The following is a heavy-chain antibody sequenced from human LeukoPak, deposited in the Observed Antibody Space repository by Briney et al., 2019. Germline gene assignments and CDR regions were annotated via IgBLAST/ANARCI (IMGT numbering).Heavy chain of an antibody. V-gene: IGHV1-69*05. CDR1: GGTFRNYA. J-gene: IGHJ4*02. D-gene: IGHD3-22*01. CDR3: AREEISGSFYGSFDY. CDR2: IIPMLGTP. Sequence: SVKVSCKAPGGTFRNYAIHWVRQAPGQGLDWMGGIIPMLGTPNYAQKFQGRVTITTDESASTAYMELRRLTSDDTALYYCAREEISGSFYGSFDYWGRGTLVTVSS.